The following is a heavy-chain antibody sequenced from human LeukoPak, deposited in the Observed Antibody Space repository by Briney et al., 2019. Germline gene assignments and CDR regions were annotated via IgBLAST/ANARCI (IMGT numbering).Heavy chain of an antibody. CDR3: AKAGSSWYNDFDY. CDR1: GFNFDDYG. J-gene: IGHJ4*02. V-gene: IGHV3-23*05. CDR2: VNWSGSST. Sequence: GGSLRLSCAASGFNFDDYGMTWVRQAPGRGLEWVSGVNWSGSSTNYADSVKGRFTISRDNSKNTLYLQMNSLRAEDTAVYYCAKAGSSWYNDFDYWGQGTLVTVSS. D-gene: IGHD6-13*01.